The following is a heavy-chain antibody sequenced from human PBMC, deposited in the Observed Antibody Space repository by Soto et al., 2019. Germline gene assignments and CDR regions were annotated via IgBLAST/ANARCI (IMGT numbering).Heavy chain of an antibody. CDR3: ASQVATIIPYYYYMDV. J-gene: IGHJ6*03. Sequence: PSETLSLTCTVSGGSISSYYWSWIRQPPGKGLEWIGYIYYSGSTNYNPSLKSRVTISVDTSKNQFSLKLSSVTAADTAVYYCASQVATIIPYYYYMDVWGKGTTVTSP. CDR1: GGSISSYY. D-gene: IGHD5-12*01. V-gene: IGHV4-59*01. CDR2: IYYSGST.